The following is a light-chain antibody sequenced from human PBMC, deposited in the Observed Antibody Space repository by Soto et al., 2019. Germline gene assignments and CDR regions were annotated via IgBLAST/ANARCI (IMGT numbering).Light chain of an antibody. J-gene: IGKJ5*01. Sequence: EIVLTQSPATLSLSPGERATLSCRASQSVSSYLAWYQQKPGQAPRLLIYDASNRATGIPVRFSGSGSGTDFTLTISSLEPEDFAVYCCQQYNNWPPSITLGQGTRLEIK. CDR3: QQYNNWPPSIT. CDR1: QSVSSY. V-gene: IGKV3-11*01. CDR2: DAS.